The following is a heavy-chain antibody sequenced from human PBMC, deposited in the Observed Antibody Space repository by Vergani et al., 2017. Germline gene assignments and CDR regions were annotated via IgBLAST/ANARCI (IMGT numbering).Heavy chain of an antibody. Sequence: VQLVESGGGLVPPGRSLRLSCAASGFSFGDYAMTWVRQAPGKGLEWVAVISNDGGNKYYADSVKGRFTIYKDNTVDMLYLQMNSLRPDDTAVYYCVGDRGLCAGGRCYTAAWDYWGQGTPVTVSS. V-gene: IGHV3-30-3*01. CDR2: ISNDGGNK. CDR1: GFSFGDYA. D-gene: IGHD2-2*02. CDR3: VGDRGLCAGGRCYTAAWDY. J-gene: IGHJ4*02.